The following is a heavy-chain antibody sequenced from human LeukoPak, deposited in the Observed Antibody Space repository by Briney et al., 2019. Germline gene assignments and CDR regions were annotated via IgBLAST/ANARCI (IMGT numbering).Heavy chain of an antibody. D-gene: IGHD3-10*01. CDR3: ASLITMAPAWFDP. CDR2: ISGNGGST. Sequence: GGSLRLSCAASGFTFSSYAMSWVCPAPGKGLEWVSSISGNGGSTYYAVSVKGRFTISRDNAKNSLYLQMNSLRAEDTAVYYCASLITMAPAWFDPWGQGTLVTVSS. J-gene: IGHJ5*02. CDR1: GFTFSSYA. V-gene: IGHV3-23*01.